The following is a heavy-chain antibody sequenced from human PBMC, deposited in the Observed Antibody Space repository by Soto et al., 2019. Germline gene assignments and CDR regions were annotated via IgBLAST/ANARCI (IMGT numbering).Heavy chain of an antibody. CDR3: ARLGSTNTFDI. CDR1: GFTFSDHW. J-gene: IGHJ3*02. D-gene: IGHD2-8*01. V-gene: IGHV3-74*01. CDR2: IKVDGSYA. Sequence: PGGSRRLSCAASGFTFSDHWMHWVRQVPGKGLVWVSRIKVDGSYANYADSVKGRFTISRDNAKNTLYLQMNSLRVEDTSVYYGARLGSTNTFDIWGRGTKVTVSS.